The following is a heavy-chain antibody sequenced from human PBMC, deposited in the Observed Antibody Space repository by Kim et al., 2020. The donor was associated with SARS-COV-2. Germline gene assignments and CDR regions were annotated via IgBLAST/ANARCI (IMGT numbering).Heavy chain of an antibody. CDR2: IDPSDSYT. J-gene: IGHJ4*02. CDR3: ARRGRGYSYGYLDYFDY. D-gene: IGHD5-18*01. CDR1: GYSFTSYW. Sequence: GESLKISCKGSGYSFTSYWISWVRQMPGKGLEWMGMIDPSDSYTNYSPSFQGHVTISADKSISTAYLQWSSLKASDTAMYYCARRGRGYSYGYLDYFDYWGQGTLVTVSS. V-gene: IGHV5-10-1*01.